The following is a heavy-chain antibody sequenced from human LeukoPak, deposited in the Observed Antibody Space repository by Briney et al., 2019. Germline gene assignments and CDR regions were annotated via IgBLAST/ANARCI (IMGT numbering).Heavy chain of an antibody. CDR3: ASDIVATTGDF. D-gene: IGHD5-12*01. V-gene: IGHV3-11*01. J-gene: IGHJ4*02. CDR1: GFTFSDYY. CDR2: ITSTGDDI. Sequence: GGSLRLSCAASGFTFSDYYMSWIRQAPGKGLEWVAYITSTGDDIYYADSVRGRFTISRDNAKNALFLRMTSLRVEDTATYYCASDIVATTGDFWGQGTLVSVSS.